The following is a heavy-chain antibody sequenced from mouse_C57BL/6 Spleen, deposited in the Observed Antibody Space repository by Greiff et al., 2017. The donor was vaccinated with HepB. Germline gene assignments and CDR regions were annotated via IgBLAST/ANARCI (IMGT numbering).Heavy chain of an antibody. D-gene: IGHD1-1*01. J-gene: IGHJ2*01. Sequence: VQLKESGGGLVKPGGSLKLSCAASGFTFSDYGMHWVRQAPEKGLEWVAYISSGSSTIYYADTVKGRFTISRDNAKNTLFLQMTSLRSEDTAMYYCARAPTVVPFDYWGQGTTLTVSS. CDR3: ARAPTVVPFDY. V-gene: IGHV5-17*01. CDR2: ISSGSSTI. CDR1: GFTFSDYG.